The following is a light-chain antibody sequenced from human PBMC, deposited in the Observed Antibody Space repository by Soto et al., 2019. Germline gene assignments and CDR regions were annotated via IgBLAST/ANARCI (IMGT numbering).Light chain of an antibody. CDR2: GVS. CDR3: QQYNNWPPWT. Sequence: EIELTQSPGTLSLSPGERATLSCRASQRLASNYLAWYQQRPGQAPRLLLYGVSSRATGIPDRFSGSGSGTDFTLAISRVEPEDFAVYYCQQYNNWPPWTFGQGTKVDI. CDR1: QRLASNY. V-gene: IGKV3-20*01. J-gene: IGKJ1*01.